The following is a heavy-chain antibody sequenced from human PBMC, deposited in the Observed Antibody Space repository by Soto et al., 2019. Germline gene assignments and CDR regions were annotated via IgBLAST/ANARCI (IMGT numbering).Heavy chain of an antibody. D-gene: IGHD6-6*01. CDR2: IDPSDSYT. V-gene: IGHV5-10-1*01. Sequence: GESLKISCKGSGYSFTSYWISWVRQMPGKGLEWMGRIDPSDSYTNYSPSFQGHVTISADKSISTAYLQWSSLKASDTAMYYCARRTYSSSPDYYGMDVWGQGTTVTVSS. CDR3: ARRTYSSSPDYYGMDV. J-gene: IGHJ6*02. CDR1: GYSFTSYW.